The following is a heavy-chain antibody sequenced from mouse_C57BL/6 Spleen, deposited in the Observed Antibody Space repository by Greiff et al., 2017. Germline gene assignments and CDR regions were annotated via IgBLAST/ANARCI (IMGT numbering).Heavy chain of an antibody. D-gene: IGHD1-1*01. CDR1: GYTFTSYW. V-gene: IGHV1-55*01. CDR3: ARSRGYYGSGSFDY. J-gene: IGHJ2*01. CDR2: IYPGSGST. Sequence: QVQLQQSGAELVKPGASVKMSCKASGYTFTSYWITWVKQRPGQGLEWIGDIYPGSGSTNYNEKFKSKATLTVDTSSSTAYMQLSSLTSEDSAVYYCARSRGYYGSGSFDYWGQGTTLTVSS.